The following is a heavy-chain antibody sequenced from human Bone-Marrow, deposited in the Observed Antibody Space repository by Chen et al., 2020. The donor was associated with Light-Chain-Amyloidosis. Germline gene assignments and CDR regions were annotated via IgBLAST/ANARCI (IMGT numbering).Heavy chain of an antibody. V-gene: IGHV1-2*02. J-gene: IGHJ4*02. CDR2: INPNSGGT. CDR3: AGGYYYGSGSPEW. CDR1: GYTFTGYY. D-gene: IGHD3-10*01. Sequence: ASVKVTCKASGYTFTGYYMHWVRQAPGQGLEWMGWINPNSGGTNYAQKFQGRVTMTRDTSISTAYXXXXXXRSDDTAXXYCAGGYYYGSGSPEWWGQGTLVTVSS.